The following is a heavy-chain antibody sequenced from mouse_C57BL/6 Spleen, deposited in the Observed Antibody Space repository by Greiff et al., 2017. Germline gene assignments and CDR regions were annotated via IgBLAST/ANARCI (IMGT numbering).Heavy chain of an antibody. CDR2: IHPSDSDT. J-gene: IGHJ2*01. D-gene: IGHD1-1*01. Sequence: QVQLQQPGAELVKPGASVKVSCKASGYTFTSYWMHWVKQRPGQGLEWIGRIHPSDSDTNYNQKFKGKATWTVDKSSSTAYMQLSSLTSEDSAVYDCAIKIITTVVAFDYWGQGTTLTVSS. V-gene: IGHV1-74*01. CDR3: AIKIITTVVAFDY. CDR1: GYTFTSYW.